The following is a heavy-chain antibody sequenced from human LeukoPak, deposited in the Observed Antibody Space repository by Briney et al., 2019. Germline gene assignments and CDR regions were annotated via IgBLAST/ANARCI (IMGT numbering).Heavy chain of an antibody. CDR3: ASDLNGGGYHDY. J-gene: IGHJ4*02. CDR2: IYYSGST. CDR1: GGSVSSGSYY. D-gene: IGHD4-23*01. V-gene: IGHV4-61*01. Sequence: SETLSLTCTVSGGSVSSGSYYWSWIRQPPGKGLEWIAYIYYSGSTNYNPSLKSRVTISVDTSKNQFSLKLSSVTAADTAVYYCASDLNGGGYHDYWGQGALVTVSS.